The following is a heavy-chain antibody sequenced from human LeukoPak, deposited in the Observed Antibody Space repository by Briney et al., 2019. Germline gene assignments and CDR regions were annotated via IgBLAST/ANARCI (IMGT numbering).Heavy chain of an antibody. J-gene: IGHJ4*02. CDR1: GFTFSSYA. V-gene: IGHV3-30-3*01. Sequence: GRSLRLSCAASGFTFSSYAMHWVRQAPGKGLEWVAVISYDGSNKYYADSVKGRFTISRDNSKNTLYLQMNSLRAEDTAVYYCARENLESWSTIDYWSQGTLVTVSS. CDR3: ARENLESWSTIDY. CDR2: ISYDGSNK. D-gene: IGHD3-3*01.